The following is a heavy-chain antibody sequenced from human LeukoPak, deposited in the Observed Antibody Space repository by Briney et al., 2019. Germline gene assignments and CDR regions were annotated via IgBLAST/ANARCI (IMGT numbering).Heavy chain of an antibody. CDR2: IYYSGST. CDR1: GGSISSSSYY. J-gene: IGHJ6*03. CDR3: AGRPGYYYYYMDV. Sequence: SETLSLTCTVSGGSISSSSYYWGWIRQPPGKGLEWIGSIYYSGSTYYNPSLKSRVTISVDTSKNQFSLKLSSVTAADTAVYYCAGRPGYYYYYMDVWGKGTTVTVSS. V-gene: IGHV4-39*01.